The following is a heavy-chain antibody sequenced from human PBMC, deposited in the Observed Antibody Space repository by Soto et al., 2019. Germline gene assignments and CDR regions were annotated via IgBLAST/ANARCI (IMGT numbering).Heavy chain of an antibody. V-gene: IGHV4-31*03. Sequence: QLQLQESGPGLVKPSQTLSLACTVSGGSFSSGGYYWSWIRQLPGKGLEWIGYIYYSGSTYYNPSHKMRFTISLDTSKNQFSLKLSSVTAADTAVYYCARATSFSGHHGYWGQGTLVTVSS. CDR1: GGSFSSGGYY. D-gene: IGHD2-8*02. J-gene: IGHJ4*02. CDR2: IYYSGST. CDR3: ARATSFSGHHGY.